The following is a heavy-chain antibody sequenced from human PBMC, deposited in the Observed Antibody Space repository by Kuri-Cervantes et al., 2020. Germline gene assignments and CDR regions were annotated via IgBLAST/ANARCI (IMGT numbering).Heavy chain of an antibody. J-gene: IGHJ3*02. Sequence: GESLKISCKGSGYSFTSYWIGWVRQMPGKGLEWMGIIYPGDSDTRYSPSFQGQVTISADKSISTAYLQWSSLKASDTAMYYYARHFEGYSYGLDAFDIWGQGTMVTVSS. D-gene: IGHD5-18*01. CDR1: GYSFTSYW. CDR2: IYPGDSDT. V-gene: IGHV5-51*01. CDR3: ARHFEGYSYGLDAFDI.